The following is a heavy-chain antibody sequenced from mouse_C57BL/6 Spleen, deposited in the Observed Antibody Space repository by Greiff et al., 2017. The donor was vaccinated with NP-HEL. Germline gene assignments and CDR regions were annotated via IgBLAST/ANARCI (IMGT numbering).Heavy chain of an antibody. J-gene: IGHJ2*01. CDR2: INPSSGYT. Sequence: VQLQQSGAELARPGASVKMSCKASGYTFTSHTMHWVKQRPGQGLEWIGYINPSSGYTKYNQKFKDKATLTADKSSSTAYMQLSSLTSEDSAVYYCARGEDYFDYWGQGTTLTVSS. CDR3: ARGEDYFDY. CDR1: GYTFTSHT. V-gene: IGHV1-4*01.